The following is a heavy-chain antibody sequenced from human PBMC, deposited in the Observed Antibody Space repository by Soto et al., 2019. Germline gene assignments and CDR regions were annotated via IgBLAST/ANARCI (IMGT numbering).Heavy chain of an antibody. Sequence: GGSLRLSCAASGFAFSSYAMSWVRQAPGKGLEWVSAISGSGGSTYYADSVKGRFTIPRDNSKNTLYLQMNSLRAEDTAVYYCAKDNDILTGPSNYWGQGTLVTSP. CDR2: ISGSGGST. V-gene: IGHV3-23*01. CDR3: AKDNDILTGPSNY. CDR1: GFAFSSYA. D-gene: IGHD3-9*01. J-gene: IGHJ4*02.